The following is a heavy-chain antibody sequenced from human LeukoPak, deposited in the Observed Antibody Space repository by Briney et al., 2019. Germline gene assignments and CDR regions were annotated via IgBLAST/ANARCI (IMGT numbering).Heavy chain of an antibody. CDR3: ARDFGSSSLGYFDY. V-gene: IGHV1-2*02. Sequence: ASVKVSCKASGYTFTGYYMHWVRPAPGQELDWMGWINPNSGGTNYAQKFQGRVTMTRDTSISTAYMELSRLRSDDTAVYYCARDFGSSSLGYFDYWGQGTLVTVSS. CDR2: INPNSGGT. D-gene: IGHD6-6*01. CDR1: GYTFTGYY. J-gene: IGHJ4*02.